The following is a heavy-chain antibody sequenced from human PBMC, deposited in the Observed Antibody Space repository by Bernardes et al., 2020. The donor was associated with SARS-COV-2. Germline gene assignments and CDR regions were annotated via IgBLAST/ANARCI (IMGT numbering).Heavy chain of an antibody. Sequence: ASVKVSCKASGYTLTSFSSYGISWVRQAPGQGLEWMGWISGYNGNPNYAQKLQGRVTMTTDTSTSTAYMELRSLRSDDTAVYFCGSVYLGSFDQWGQGTLVTVSS. CDR1: GYTLTSFSSYG. CDR2: ISGYNGNP. J-gene: IGHJ4*02. D-gene: IGHD3-16*01. CDR3: GSVYLGSFDQ. V-gene: IGHV1-18*04.